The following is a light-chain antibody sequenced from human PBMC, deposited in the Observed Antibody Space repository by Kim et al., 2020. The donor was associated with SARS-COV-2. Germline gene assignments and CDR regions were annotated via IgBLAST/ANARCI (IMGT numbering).Light chain of an antibody. CDR3: SSYSTSSTNVL. Sequence: QSALTQPPSVSGSPGQSVTISCIGTTSDVGSYNRVSWYQQPPGTAPKLIVYEVTNRPSGVPDRFSGSKSGNTASLTISGLQAEDEADYYCSSYSTSSTNVLFGGGTKLTVL. V-gene: IGLV2-18*02. CDR2: EVT. J-gene: IGLJ2*01. CDR1: TSDVGSYNR.